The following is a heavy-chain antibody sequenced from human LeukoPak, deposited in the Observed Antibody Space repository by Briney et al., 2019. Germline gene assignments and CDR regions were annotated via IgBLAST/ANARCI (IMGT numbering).Heavy chain of an antibody. CDR3: ARDSPDPYDILTGYNL. CDR1: GFTFSSYW. V-gene: IGHV3-7*01. J-gene: IGHJ4*02. CDR2: IKQDGSEK. D-gene: IGHD3-9*01. Sequence: PGGSLRLSCAASGFTFSSYWMSWVRQAPGKGLEWVANIKQDGSEKYYVDSVKGRFTISRDNAKNSLYLQMNSLRAEDTAVYYCARDSPDPYDILTGYNLWGQGTLVTVSS.